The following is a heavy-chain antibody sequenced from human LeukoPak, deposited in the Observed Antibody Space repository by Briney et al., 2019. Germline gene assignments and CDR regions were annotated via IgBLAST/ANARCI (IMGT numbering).Heavy chain of an antibody. CDR1: GGSFSGYY. CDR3: ARARRLWFGELLS. Sequence: SETLSLTCAVYGGSFSGYYWSWIRQPPGKGLEWIGEINHSGSTNYNPSLKSRVTISVDASKNQFSLKLSSVTAADTAVYYCARARRLWFGELLSWGQGTLVTVSS. D-gene: IGHD3-10*01. J-gene: IGHJ5*02. CDR2: INHSGST. V-gene: IGHV4-34*01.